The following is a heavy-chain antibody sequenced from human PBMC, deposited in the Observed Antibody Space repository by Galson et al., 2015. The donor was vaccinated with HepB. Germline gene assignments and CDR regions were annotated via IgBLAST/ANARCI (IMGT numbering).Heavy chain of an antibody. CDR1: GFTFSSYN. V-gene: IGHV3-48*02. D-gene: IGHD2/OR15-2a*01. CDR3: ARDAEYTYYYMDV. Sequence: SLRLSCAASGFTFSSYNMNWVRQAPGRGLEWVSYISSISSTIYYADSVKGRFTISRDNAKNSLYLQMNSLRDEDTAVYYCARDAEYTYYYMDVWGKGTTVTVSS. J-gene: IGHJ6*03. CDR2: ISSISSTI.